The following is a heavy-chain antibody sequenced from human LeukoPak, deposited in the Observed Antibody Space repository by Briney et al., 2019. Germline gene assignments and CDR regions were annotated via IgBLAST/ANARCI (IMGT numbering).Heavy chain of an antibody. CDR3: ARHFGKIATSADGFDI. J-gene: IGHJ3*02. D-gene: IGHD5-24*01. CDR2: VYPGDYDA. Sequence: GESLMISLQCSGYSFTSYWTGWVREMPGEGLELVGIVYPGDYDARCSPSLQGQVTISVDKSIRAAYLQWHRLTASDTRMYYCARHFGKIATSADGFDIWGQGTMVTVSS. V-gene: IGHV5-51*01. CDR1: GYSFTSYW.